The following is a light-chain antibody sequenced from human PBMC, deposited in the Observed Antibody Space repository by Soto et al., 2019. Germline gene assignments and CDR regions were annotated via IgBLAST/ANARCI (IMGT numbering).Light chain of an antibody. J-gene: IGLJ2*01. CDR1: SSNIGSNY. Sequence: QSVLTQPPSASGTPGQRVTISCSGSSSNIGSNYVYWYQQLPGTVPQLLIYRNNERPSGVPDRFSGSKSGTSASLAISGLRSEDEADYYCAAWDDSLSGVVFGGGTTLTVL. CDR3: AAWDDSLSGVV. V-gene: IGLV1-47*01. CDR2: RNN.